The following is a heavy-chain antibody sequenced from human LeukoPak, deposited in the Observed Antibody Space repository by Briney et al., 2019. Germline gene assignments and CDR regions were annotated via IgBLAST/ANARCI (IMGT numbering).Heavy chain of an antibody. D-gene: IGHD5-24*01. V-gene: IGHV4-31*03. Sequence: SQTLSLTCTVSGGSISRGGYYWRWIRQHPGKGLEWIGYIYYSGSTYYNPSLKSRVTISVDTSKNQFSLKLSSVTAADTAVYYCARGTTPMATIPYYFDYWGQGTLVTVSS. CDR3: ARGTTPMATIPYYFDY. CDR1: GGSISRGGYY. CDR2: IYYSGST. J-gene: IGHJ4*02.